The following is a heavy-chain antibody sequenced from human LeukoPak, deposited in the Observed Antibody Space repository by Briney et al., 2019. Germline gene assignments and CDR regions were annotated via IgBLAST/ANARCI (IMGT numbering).Heavy chain of an antibody. CDR3: AKGPSAYDSSGDYYRNWFDP. CDR1: GFTFSSYG. Sequence: GASLRLSCAPSGFTFSSYGMSWVRQAPGKGLEWVSAISGSGGNTYYADSVTGRFTISRDNSKNTLYLQMNSLRAEDTAVDYCAKGPSAYDSSGDYYRNWFDPWGQGTLVTVSS. J-gene: IGHJ5*02. V-gene: IGHV3-23*01. D-gene: IGHD3-22*01. CDR2: ISGSGGNT.